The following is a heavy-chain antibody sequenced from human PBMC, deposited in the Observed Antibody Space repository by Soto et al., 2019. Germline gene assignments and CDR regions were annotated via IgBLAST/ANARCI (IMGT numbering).Heavy chain of an antibody. CDR1: GYTFTGYG. J-gene: IGHJ6*03. CDR3: ARAPRTPDYSNYGYYYYYMDV. CDR2: ISAYNGNT. Sequence: QVQLVQSGAEVKKPGASVKVSCKASGYTFTGYGISWVRQAPGQGLEWMGWISAYNGNTNYAQKLQGRVTMTTDTSTSTAYMELRSLRSDDTAVYYCARAPRTPDYSNYGYYYYYMDVWGKGTTVTVSS. D-gene: IGHD4-4*01. V-gene: IGHV1-18*01.